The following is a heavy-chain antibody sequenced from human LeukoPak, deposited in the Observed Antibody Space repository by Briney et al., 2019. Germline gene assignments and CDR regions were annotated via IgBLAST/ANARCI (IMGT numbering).Heavy chain of an antibody. J-gene: IGHJ4*02. CDR2: INHSGST. CDR1: GGSFSGYY. D-gene: IGHD1-7*01. CDR3: ARGRRVRYNWNYGGFDC. Sequence: SETLSLTCAVYGGSFSGYYWSWIRQPPGKGLEWIGEINHSGSTNYNPSLKSRVTISVDTSKNQFSLKLSSVTAADTAVYYCARGRRVRYNWNYGGFDCWGQGTLVTVSS. V-gene: IGHV4-34*01.